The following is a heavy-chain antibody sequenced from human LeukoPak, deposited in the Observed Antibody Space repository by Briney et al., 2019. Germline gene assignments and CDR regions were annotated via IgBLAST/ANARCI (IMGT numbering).Heavy chain of an antibody. CDR1: GFTFSSYG. CDR3: ANVDAGDY. J-gene: IGHJ4*02. D-gene: IGHD5-12*01. V-gene: IGHV3-30*18. Sequence: GGSLRLSCAASGFTFSSYGMHWVRQAPGKGLEWVAIISDDGSHKYYADSVKGRFTISRDNSKNTLYLQMSSLRAEDTAVYYCANVDAGDYWGQGTLVTVSS. CDR2: ISDDGSHK.